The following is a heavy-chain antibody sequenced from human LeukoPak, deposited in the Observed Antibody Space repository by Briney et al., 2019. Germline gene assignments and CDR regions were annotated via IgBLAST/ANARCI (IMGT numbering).Heavy chain of an antibody. D-gene: IGHD4-23*01. CDR3: ARRAGGYSHPYDY. CDR2: ISSSISSI. V-gene: IGHV3-48*01. Sequence: GGSLRLSCAASGFTFTSYSMNWVRQAPGKGLEWVSYISSSISSIYYADSVKGRFTISRDNSKNTLYLQMNSLRAEDTAVYYCARRAGGYSHPYDYWGQGILVTVSS. J-gene: IGHJ4*02. CDR1: GFTFTSYS.